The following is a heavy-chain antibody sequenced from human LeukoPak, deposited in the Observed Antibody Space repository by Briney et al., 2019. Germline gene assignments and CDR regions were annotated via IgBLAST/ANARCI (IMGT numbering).Heavy chain of an antibody. J-gene: IGHJ5*02. CDR3: ARGGLGYCSSTSCRLWFDP. CDR1: GGTFSSYA. D-gene: IGHD2-2*01. CDR2: IIPIFGTA. V-gene: IGHV1-69*13. Sequence: SAKVSCKASGGTFSSYAISWVRQAPGRGLEWMGGIIPIFGTANYAQKFQGRVTITADESTSTAYMELSSLRSEDTAVYYCARGGLGYCSSTSCRLWFDPWGQGTLVTVSS.